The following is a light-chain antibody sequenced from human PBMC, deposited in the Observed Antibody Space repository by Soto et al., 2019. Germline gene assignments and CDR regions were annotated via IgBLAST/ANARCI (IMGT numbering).Light chain of an antibody. J-gene: IGLJ1*01. CDR3: SSYVGTNSYV. CDR2: EVS. CDR1: SSDVGGYNY. V-gene: IGLV2-8*01. Sequence: QSALTQPPSASGSPGQSVTISCTGTSSDVGGYNYVSWYQQHPGKAPKLMIYEVSKRPSGVPDRFSGSKSGNTASLTDSGLQAEDEADYYCSSYVGTNSYVFGTGTKLTVL.